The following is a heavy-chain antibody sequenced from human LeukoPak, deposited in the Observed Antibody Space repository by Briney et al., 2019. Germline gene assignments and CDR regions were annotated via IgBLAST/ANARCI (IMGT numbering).Heavy chain of an antibody. CDR2: IKQDGSEK. V-gene: IGHV3-7*01. J-gene: IGHJ6*04. CDR1: GFTFSSYW. D-gene: IGHD2-2*02. CDR3: ARDAYCSSTSCYMPGPGVG. Sequence: QSGGSLRLSCAASGFTFSSYWMSWVRQAPGKGLEWVANIKQDGSEKYFVDSVKGRFTISRDNAKNSLYLQMNSLRAEDTAVYYCARDAYCSSTSCYMPGPGVGWGKGTTVTVSS.